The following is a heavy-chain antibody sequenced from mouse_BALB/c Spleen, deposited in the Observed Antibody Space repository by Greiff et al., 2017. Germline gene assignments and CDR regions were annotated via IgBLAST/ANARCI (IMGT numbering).Heavy chain of an antibody. Sequence: EVQGVESGGGLVQPGGSMKLSCVASGFTFSNYWMNWVRQSPEKGLEWVAEIRLKSNNYATHYAESVKGRFTISRDDSKSSVYLQMNNLRAEDTGIYYCTRNPYYYGSSYPYFDYWGQGTTLTVSS. V-gene: IGHV6-6*02. D-gene: IGHD1-1*01. J-gene: IGHJ2*01. CDR3: TRNPYYYGSSYPYFDY. CDR1: GFTFSNYW. CDR2: IRLKSNNYAT.